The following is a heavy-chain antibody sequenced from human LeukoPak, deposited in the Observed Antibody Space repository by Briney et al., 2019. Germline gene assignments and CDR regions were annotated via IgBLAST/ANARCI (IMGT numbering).Heavy chain of an antibody. Sequence: PSETPSLTCAVYGGSFSGYYCSWIRQPPGKGLEWIGKINHSGSTNYNLSLKSRVTISADTSKNQFSLKLSSVTAADTAVYYCAMGYGDKSGCDYWGQGTLVTVSS. J-gene: IGHJ4*02. CDR2: INHSGST. V-gene: IGHV4-34*01. CDR1: GGSFSGYY. D-gene: IGHD4-23*01. CDR3: AMGYGDKSGCDY.